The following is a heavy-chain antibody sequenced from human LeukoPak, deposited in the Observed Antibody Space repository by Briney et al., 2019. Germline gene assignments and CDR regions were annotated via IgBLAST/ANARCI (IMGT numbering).Heavy chain of an antibody. Sequence: GGSLRLSCAASGFIFSGFAMHWVRQAPGKGLVWVAVISYDGSNRYYADSVKGRFTISRDNSNNTAYLHMNSLGIEDTAIYYCSRGTQKWPIVYWGQGALVTVSS. CDR3: SRGTQKWPIVY. CDR2: ISYDGSNR. J-gene: IGHJ4*02. CDR1: GFIFSGFA. D-gene: IGHD5-12*01. V-gene: IGHV3-30-3*01.